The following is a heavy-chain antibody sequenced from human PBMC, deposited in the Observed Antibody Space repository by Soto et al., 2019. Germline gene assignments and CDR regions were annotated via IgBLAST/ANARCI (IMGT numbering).Heavy chain of an antibody. CDR1: GYNFVDHY. CDR2: IDPQNGVA. CDR3: ARPPGYISDWYYFDL. V-gene: IGHV1-2*02. Sequence: QVQLVQSGSEVKKPGTSVKVSCKASGYNFVDHYIHWLRQTPGQGFEWMGYIDPQNGVARLSQNFKYRVIMTWDTSLNTAYMELSSLKSDDTAVYYCARPPGYISDWYYFDLWGQGTRVTVSS. D-gene: IGHD3-9*01. J-gene: IGHJ4*02.